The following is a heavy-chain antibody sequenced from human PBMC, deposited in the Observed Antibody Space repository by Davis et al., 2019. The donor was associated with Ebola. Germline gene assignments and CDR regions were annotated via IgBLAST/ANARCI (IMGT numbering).Heavy chain of an antibody. CDR1: GGTFSSYA. D-gene: IGHD2-15*01. V-gene: IGHV1-18*01. CDR3: ARDVVVVVAASQTRRYFDY. J-gene: IGHJ4*02. Sequence: ASVKVSCKASGGTFSSYAISWVRQAPGQGLEWMGIINPSGGNTNYAQKLQGRVTMTTDTSTSTAYMELRSLRSDDTAVYYCARDVVVVVAASQTRRYFDYWGQGTLVTVSS. CDR2: INPSGGNT.